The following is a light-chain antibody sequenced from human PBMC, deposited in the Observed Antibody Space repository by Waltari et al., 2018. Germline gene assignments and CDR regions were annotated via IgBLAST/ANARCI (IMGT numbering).Light chain of an antibody. V-gene: IGKV3-20*01. CDR1: QSVSSSY. CDR3: QQYLTSPPKLT. CDR2: GAS. J-gene: IGKJ4*01. Sequence: ESVLTQSPGTLSLSPGERATLSCRASQSVSSSYLAWYQQKPGQAPRLLIYGASNRATGIPARFSGSGSGTDFTLTIRRLEPEDFAVYYCQQYLTSPPKLTFGGGTKVEIK.